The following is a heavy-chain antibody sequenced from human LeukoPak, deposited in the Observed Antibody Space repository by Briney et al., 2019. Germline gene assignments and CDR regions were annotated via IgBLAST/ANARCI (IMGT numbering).Heavy chain of an antibody. J-gene: IGHJ6*02. CDR1: GYTFTSYD. CDR2: MNPNSGNT. Sequence: ASVKVSCKASGYTFTSYDINWVRQATGQGLEWMGWMNPNSGNTGYAQKFQGRVTMTRNTSISTAYMELSSLRSEDTAVYYCARGLLWFGELLTYYYYGMDVWGQGTTVTVSS. D-gene: IGHD3-10*01. CDR3: ARGLLWFGELLTYYYYGMDV. V-gene: IGHV1-8*01.